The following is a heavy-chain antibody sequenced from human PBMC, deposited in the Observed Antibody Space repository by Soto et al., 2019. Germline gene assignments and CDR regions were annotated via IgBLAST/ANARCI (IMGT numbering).Heavy chain of an antibody. CDR2: IIPIFGTA. J-gene: IGHJ5*02. Sequence: QVQLVQSGAEVKKPGSSVKVSCKASGGTFSSYAISWVRQAPGQGLEWMGGIIPIFGTANYAQKFQGRVTITADESTSTAYMERSSLRSEDTAVYYCARVKIVATIGVNWFDPWGQGTLVTVSS. CDR3: ARVKIVATIGVNWFDP. V-gene: IGHV1-69*01. D-gene: IGHD5-12*01. CDR1: GGTFSSYA.